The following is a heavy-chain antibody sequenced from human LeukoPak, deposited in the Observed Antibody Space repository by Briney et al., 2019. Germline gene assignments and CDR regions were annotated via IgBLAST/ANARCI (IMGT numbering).Heavy chain of an antibody. CDR2: IYPGDSDT. Sequence: GESLKISCKGSGYSFTSYWIGWVRQMPGKGLEWMGIIYPGDSDTRYSPSFQGQVTISADKSISTAYLQWSSLKASDTAVYYCARPVTTITIFGVVTEYFDYWGQGTLVTVSS. J-gene: IGHJ4*02. CDR3: ARPVTTITIFGVVTEYFDY. D-gene: IGHD3-3*01. V-gene: IGHV5-51*01. CDR1: GYSFTSYW.